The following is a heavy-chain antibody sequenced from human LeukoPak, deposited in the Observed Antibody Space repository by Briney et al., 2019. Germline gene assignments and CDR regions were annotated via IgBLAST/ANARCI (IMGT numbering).Heavy chain of an antibody. V-gene: IGHV3-30*02. CDR3: AKDRHSSGYYLDY. J-gene: IGHJ4*02. CDR2: IRYDGSNK. CDR1: GFTFSSYA. D-gene: IGHD3-22*01. Sequence: GGSLRLSCAASGFTFSSYAMHWVRQAPGKGLEWVAFIRYDGSNKYYADSVKGRFTISRDNSKNTLYLQMNSLRAEDTAVYYCAKDRHSSGYYLDYWGQGTLVTVSS.